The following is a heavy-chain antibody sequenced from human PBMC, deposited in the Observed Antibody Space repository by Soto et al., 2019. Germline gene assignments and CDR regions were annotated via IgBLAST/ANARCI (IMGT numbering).Heavy chain of an antibody. CDR2: IKQDGSEK. V-gene: IGHV3-7*01. CDR3: ARDGQYYDSSGYCPLLDAFAI. CDR1: TITFSNYW. J-gene: IGHJ3*02. D-gene: IGHD3-22*01. Sequence: GGSLRLSCGAATITFSNYWMSWVRQAPGQGLEWVASIKQDGSEKYYVDSVRGRFTISRDNAENTLYLQMNSLRAEDTAVYYCARDGQYYDSSGYCPLLDAFAIWGQGTMVTVSS.